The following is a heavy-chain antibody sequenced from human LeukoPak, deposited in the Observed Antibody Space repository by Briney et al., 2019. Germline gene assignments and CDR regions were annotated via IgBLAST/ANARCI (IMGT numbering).Heavy chain of an antibody. CDR2: IYHSGST. V-gene: IGHV4-4*02. Sequence: QPSGTLSLTCAVSGGSISRSNWWSRVRQPPGKGLEWIGEIYHSGSTNYNPSLKSRVTISVDKSKNQFSLKLSSVTAADTAVYYCARGFQGYNWNYQRFYYFDYWGQGTLVTVSS. J-gene: IGHJ4*02. CDR1: GGSISRSNW. D-gene: IGHD1-7*01. CDR3: ARGFQGYNWNYQRFYYFDY.